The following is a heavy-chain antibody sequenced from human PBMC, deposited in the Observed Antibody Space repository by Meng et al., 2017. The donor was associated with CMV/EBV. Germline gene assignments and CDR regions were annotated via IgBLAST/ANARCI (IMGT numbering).Heavy chain of an antibody. J-gene: IGHJ5*02. Sequence: ASVKVSCKASGYTFTSYDINWVRQATGQGLEWMGWMNPNSGNTGYAQKFQGRVTITRNTSISTAYMELSSLRSEDTAVYYCARGFNDSWSGYYYNWFDPWGQGTLVTVSS. CDR3: ARGFNDSWSGYYYNWFDP. CDR1: GYTFTSYD. D-gene: IGHD3-3*01. CDR2: MNPNSGNT. V-gene: IGHV1-8*03.